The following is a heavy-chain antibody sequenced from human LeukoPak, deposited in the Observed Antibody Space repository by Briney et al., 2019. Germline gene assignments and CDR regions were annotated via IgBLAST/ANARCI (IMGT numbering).Heavy chain of an antibody. CDR3: ARLSWPGRGSRFDP. CDR1: GGTISDYD. V-gene: IGHV4-59*01. Sequence: PSETLSLTCSVSGGTISDYDWSWIRQPPGKGLEWIGYISYSGSTNYNPSLKSGVTISVDTSKNQFSLNLNSMTAADTAVYYCARLSWPGRGSRFDPWGKGTLVTVSS. CDR2: ISYSGST. D-gene: IGHD2/OR15-2a*01. J-gene: IGHJ5*02.